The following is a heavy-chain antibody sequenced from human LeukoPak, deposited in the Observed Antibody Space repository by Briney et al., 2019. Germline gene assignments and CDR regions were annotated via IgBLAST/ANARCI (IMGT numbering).Heavy chain of an antibody. CDR2: IWYDGSNK. CDR3: ARVLSGYDLFDQ. CDR1: GFTFSSYG. V-gene: IGHV3-33*01. Sequence: GGSLRLSCAASGFTFSSYGMHWVRQAPGKGLEWVAVIWYDGSNKYYADSVKGRFTISRDNAKNSLYLQMNSLRAEDTAVYYCARVLSGYDLFDQRGQGTLVTVSS. J-gene: IGHJ4*02. D-gene: IGHD3-22*01.